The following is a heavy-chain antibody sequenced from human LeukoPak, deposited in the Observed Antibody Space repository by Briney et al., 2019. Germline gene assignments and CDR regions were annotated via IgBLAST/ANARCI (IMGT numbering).Heavy chain of an antibody. CDR3: AGGLYYDFWSGYLTPYYFDY. CDR2: IYTSGST. Sequence: NPSQTLSLTCTVSGGSISSGSYYWSWLRQPAGKGLEWIGRIYTSGSTNYNPSLKSRVTISVDTSKNQFSLKLSSVTAADTAVYYCAGGLYYDFWSGYLTPYYFDYWGQGTLVTVSS. V-gene: IGHV4-61*02. CDR1: GGSISSGSYY. D-gene: IGHD3-3*01. J-gene: IGHJ4*02.